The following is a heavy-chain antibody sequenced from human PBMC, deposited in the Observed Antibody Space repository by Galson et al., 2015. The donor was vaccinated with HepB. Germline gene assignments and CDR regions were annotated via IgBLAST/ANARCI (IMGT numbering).Heavy chain of an antibody. J-gene: IGHJ6*02. CDR2: ISSSSSTI. D-gene: IGHD1-26*01. Sequence: SLRLSCAASGFTFSSYSMNWVRQAPGKGLEWVSYISSSSSTIYYADSVKGRFTISRDNAKNSLHLQMNSLRAEDTAVYYCARRPRWELTYYYYYGMDVWGQGTTVTVSS. CDR1: GFTFSSYS. CDR3: ARRPRWELTYYYYYGMDV. V-gene: IGHV3-48*04.